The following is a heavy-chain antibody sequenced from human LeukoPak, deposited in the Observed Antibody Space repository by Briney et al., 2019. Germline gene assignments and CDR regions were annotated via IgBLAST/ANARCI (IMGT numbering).Heavy chain of an antibody. CDR1: GFTFINSA. CDR3: VRNDTSGVGLDY. CDR2: ISGRGTSI. J-gene: IGHJ4*02. D-gene: IGHD3-3*01. V-gene: IGHV3-23*01. Sequence: GESLRLSCVASGFTFINSAMTWVRQVPGRGLEWVSNISGRGTSINYAVSVKGRFSISRDNSKNTLYLQMNSLRHEDTAVYYCVRNDTSGVGLDYWGQGSLVTVSP.